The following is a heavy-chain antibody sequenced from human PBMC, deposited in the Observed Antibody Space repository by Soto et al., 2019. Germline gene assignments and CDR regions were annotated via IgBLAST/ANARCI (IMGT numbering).Heavy chain of an antibody. CDR3: ATSYGSGYRAFDY. CDR1: GDTFSFYT. Sequence: QVQLVQSGAEVKKPGSSVKVSCKASGDTFSFYTINWVRQAPGLGLEWMGRVNPIISMSNYAQKFQGRVTMTADESTSTAYMELRSLRSEDTAFYYGATSYGSGYRAFDYWGQGALVTVSS. CDR2: VNPIISMS. V-gene: IGHV1-69*02. J-gene: IGHJ4*02. D-gene: IGHD3-10*01.